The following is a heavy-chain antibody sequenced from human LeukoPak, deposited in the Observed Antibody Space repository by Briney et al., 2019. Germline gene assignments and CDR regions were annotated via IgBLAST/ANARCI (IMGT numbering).Heavy chain of an antibody. D-gene: IGHD1-26*01. CDR1: GYTFTTYA. V-gene: IGHV1-3*04. J-gene: IGHJ4*02. CDR2: INTGTGDT. Sequence: ASVKVSCKASGYTFTTYAIHWVRQAPGQRLEWLGWINTGTGDTRYSQTFLGRVTITRDTSASTAYVELSSLRPEDTAIYYCARDMGSGSLHYWGQGTLVTVSS. CDR3: ARDMGSGSLHY.